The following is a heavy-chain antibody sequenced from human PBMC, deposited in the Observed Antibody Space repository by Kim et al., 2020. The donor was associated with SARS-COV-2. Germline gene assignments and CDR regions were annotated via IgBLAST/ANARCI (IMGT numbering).Heavy chain of an antibody. CDR1: GGSISGYL. CDR3: AREGRRSTPGY. CDR2: ISGSVDT. D-gene: IGHD1-26*01. J-gene: IGHJ4*02. V-gene: IGHV4-4*07. Sequence: SETLSLTCTVSGGSISGYLWTWIRQPAGKGLEWIGRISGSVDTNYNPSLKSRLTMSVDTSKNHFSLRLNSVTAADTAVYYCAREGRRSTPGYWGQGTLVTVSS.